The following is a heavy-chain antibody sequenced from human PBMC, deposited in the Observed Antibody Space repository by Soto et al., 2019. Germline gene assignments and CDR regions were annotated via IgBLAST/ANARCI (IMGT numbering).Heavy chain of an antibody. CDR2: IYYSGST. Sequence: SETLSLTCTVSGGSISSSSYYWGWIRQPPGKGLEWIGSIYYSGSTYYNPSLKSRVTISVDTSKNQFSLKLSSVTAADTAVYYCASSQVAENHPTIFGVVIPYFDYWGQGTLVTVSS. D-gene: IGHD3-3*01. J-gene: IGHJ4*02. V-gene: IGHV4-39*01. CDR1: GGSISSSSYY. CDR3: ASSQVAENHPTIFGVVIPYFDY.